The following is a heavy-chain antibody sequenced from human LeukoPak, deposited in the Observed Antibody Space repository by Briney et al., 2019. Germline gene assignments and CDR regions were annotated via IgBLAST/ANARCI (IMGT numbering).Heavy chain of an antibody. J-gene: IGHJ4*02. D-gene: IGHD3-22*01. V-gene: IGHV5-10-1*01. Sequence: GESLKISCKGSGYSFTSYWISWVRQMPGKGLEWMGRIDPSDSYTNYSPSFQGHVTISADKSISTAYLQWSSLKASDTAMYYCARNHYYDSSGYYSLAYWGQGTRVTVSS. CDR3: ARNHYYDSSGYYSLAY. CDR1: GYSFTSYW. CDR2: IDPSDSYT.